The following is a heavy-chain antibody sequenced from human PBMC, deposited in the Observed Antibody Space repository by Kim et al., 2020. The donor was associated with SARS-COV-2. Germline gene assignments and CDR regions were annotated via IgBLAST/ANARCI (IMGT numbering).Heavy chain of an antibody. D-gene: IGHD3-16*02. CDR1: GGSISISTYY. V-gene: IGHV4-61*05. CDR3: ARHPGSYHYGMVV. CDR2: IYYNGNT. J-gene: IGHJ6*04. Sequence: SETLSLTCSVSGGSISISTYYWSWIRQPPGKGLEWIGHIYYNGNTNYNPPLKSRVTMSVDTSKNQFSLTLNSVTAADTAVYYCARHPGSYHYGMVVLG.